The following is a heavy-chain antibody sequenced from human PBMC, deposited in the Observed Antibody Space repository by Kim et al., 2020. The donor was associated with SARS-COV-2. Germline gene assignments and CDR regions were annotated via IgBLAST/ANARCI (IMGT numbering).Heavy chain of an antibody. Sequence: GGSLRLSCAASGFTFSSYWMSWVRQAPGKGLEWVANIKQDGSEKYYVDSVKGRFTISRDNAKNSLYLQMNSLRAEDTAVYYCARGFHYYDSSGYDYWGQGTLVTVSS. D-gene: IGHD3-22*01. CDR1: GFTFSSYW. CDR3: ARGFHYYDSSGYDY. J-gene: IGHJ4*02. CDR2: IKQDGSEK. V-gene: IGHV3-7*03.